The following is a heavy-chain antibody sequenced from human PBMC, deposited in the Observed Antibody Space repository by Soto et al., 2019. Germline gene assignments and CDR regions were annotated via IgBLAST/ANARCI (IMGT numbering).Heavy chain of an antibody. V-gene: IGHV4-4*02. CDR2: VYHSGST. D-gene: IGHD2-21*01. Sequence: QVQLQESGPGLVKPSGTLSLTCAVSGGSISSSNWWRWVRQPPGKGLEWIGEVYHSGSTNYNPSLKIRVTISVDKSKNQFSLKLSSVTAADTAVYYCARVLWDHGDAGPFDYWGQGTLVTVSS. CDR1: GGSISSSNW. CDR3: ARVLWDHGDAGPFDY. J-gene: IGHJ4*02.